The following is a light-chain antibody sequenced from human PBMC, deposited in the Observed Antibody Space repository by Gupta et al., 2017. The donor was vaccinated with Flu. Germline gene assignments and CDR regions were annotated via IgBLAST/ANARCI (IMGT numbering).Light chain of an antibody. CDR1: QVLRQSNGYNY. V-gene: IGKV2-28*01. CDR3: MQALQTPLT. Sequence: DIVMPHSPLSLPFTPGEPSSISCGSSQVLRQSNGYNYLDWYLQKPGQAPQLLIYLVSNRAAGVPDRFSGSGSGTDFTLKISRVEAEDVGVYYCMQALQTPLTFGGGTKVEIK. J-gene: IGKJ4*01. CDR2: LVS.